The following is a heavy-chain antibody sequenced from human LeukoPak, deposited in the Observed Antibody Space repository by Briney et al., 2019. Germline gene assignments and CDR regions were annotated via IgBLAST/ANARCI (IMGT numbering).Heavy chain of an antibody. Sequence: PGGSLRLSCAVSGFSFSNYWMHWVRHDPGKGLVWVSYISSDGSVTKYAASVKGRFTISRDNSKNTLYLQMNSLRAEDTAVYYCAKGEGEMATIYWGQGTLVTVSS. CDR2: ISSDGSVT. D-gene: IGHD5-24*01. CDR3: AKGEGEMATIY. CDR1: GFSFSNYW. V-gene: IGHV3-74*03. J-gene: IGHJ4*02.